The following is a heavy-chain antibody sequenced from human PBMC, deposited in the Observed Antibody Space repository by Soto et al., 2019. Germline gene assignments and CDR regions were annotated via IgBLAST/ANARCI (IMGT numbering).Heavy chain of an antibody. CDR1: RFTFSTYS. D-gene: IGHD6-19*01. V-gene: IGHV3-23*01. J-gene: IGHJ4*02. CDR2: VISRWDNT. CDR3: VKDRSTSDWYGYFDC. Sequence: GGSLRLSCHPFRFTFSTYSMSWDGQAPGKGLGWVSVVISRWDNTYYGGSVKGRFTISRDNANNTLYLRINSLRAEDTALYYCVKDRSTSDWYGYFDCWGQGTLVTVSS.